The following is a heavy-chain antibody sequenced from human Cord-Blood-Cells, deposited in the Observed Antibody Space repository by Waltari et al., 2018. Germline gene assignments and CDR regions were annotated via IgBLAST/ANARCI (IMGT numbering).Heavy chain of an antibody. Sequence: QVQLQQSGPGLVKPSQTLSLTCAISGDSVSSNSAAWNWIRQSPSRGLEWLGRTYYRYKWYNDYAVSVKSRITINPDTSKNQFSLQLNSVTPEDTAVYYCAAQAYYDILTGYYAFDIWGQGTMVTVSS. CDR2: TYYRYKWYN. J-gene: IGHJ3*02. CDR3: AAQAYYDILTGYYAFDI. CDR1: GDSVSSNSAA. V-gene: IGHV6-1*01. D-gene: IGHD3-9*01.